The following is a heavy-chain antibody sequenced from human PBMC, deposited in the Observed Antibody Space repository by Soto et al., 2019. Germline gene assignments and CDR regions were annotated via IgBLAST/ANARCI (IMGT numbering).Heavy chain of an antibody. V-gene: IGHV4-34*01. CDR2: INHSGST. CDR1: GGSFSVYY. CDR3: ARRNQPPVGYSYGSTIDY. D-gene: IGHD5-18*01. Sequence: QVQLQQWGAGLLKPSETLSLTCAVYGGSFSVYYWSWIRQPPGKGLEWIGEINHSGSTNYNPSLKSRVTISVDTSKNQFSLKLSSVTAADTAVYYCARRNQPPVGYSYGSTIDYWGQGTLVTVSS. J-gene: IGHJ4*02.